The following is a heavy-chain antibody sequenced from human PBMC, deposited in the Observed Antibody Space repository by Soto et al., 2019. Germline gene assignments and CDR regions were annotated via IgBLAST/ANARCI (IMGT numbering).Heavy chain of an antibody. CDR1: GFTFSGYG. V-gene: IGHV3-30*18. Sequence: QVPLVESGGGVVQPGRSLRLACAASGFTFSGYGMHWVRRAPGKGLEWVAVISYDGSSKFYAESVRGRFTISRDNSKNMLYLEMNSLRAEDTALYYCAKERVVRGVTDYWGQGTLVTVSS. D-gene: IGHD3-10*01. CDR2: ISYDGSSK. J-gene: IGHJ4*02. CDR3: AKERVVRGVTDY.